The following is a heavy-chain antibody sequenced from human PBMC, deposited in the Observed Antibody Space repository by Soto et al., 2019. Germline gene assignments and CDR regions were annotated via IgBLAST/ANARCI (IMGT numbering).Heavy chain of an antibody. CDR3: ARPPSDIVVVPAAMRGGYYYYYYMDV. J-gene: IGHJ6*03. V-gene: IGHV3-21*01. Sequence: GGSLRLSCAASGFTFSSYSMNWVRQAPGKGLEWVSSISSSSSYIYYADSVKGRFTISRDNAKNSLYLQRNSLRAEDTAVYYCARPPSDIVVVPAAMRGGYYYYYYMDVWGKGTTVTVSS. CDR1: GFTFSSYS. D-gene: IGHD2-2*01. CDR2: ISSSSSYI.